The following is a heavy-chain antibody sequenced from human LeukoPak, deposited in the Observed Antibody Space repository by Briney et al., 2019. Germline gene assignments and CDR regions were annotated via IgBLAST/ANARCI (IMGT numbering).Heavy chain of an antibody. Sequence: SETLSLTCAVYGGSFSGYYWSWIRQPPGKGLEWIGEINHSGSTNYNPSLKSRVTISVDTSKNQFSLKLSSVTAADTAVYYCARVGRTENAFDIWGQGTMVTVSS. CDR2: INHSGST. D-gene: IGHD3-16*01. CDR1: GGSFSGYY. J-gene: IGHJ3*02. V-gene: IGHV4-34*01. CDR3: ARVGRTENAFDI.